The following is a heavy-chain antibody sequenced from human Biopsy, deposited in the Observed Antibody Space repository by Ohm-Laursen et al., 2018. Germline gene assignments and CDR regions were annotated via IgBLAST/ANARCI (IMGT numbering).Heavy chain of an antibody. CDR1: DGSISGYY. J-gene: IGHJ4*01. D-gene: IGHD3-22*01. Sequence: SQTLSLTCTVSDGSISGYYWSWIRQAPGKGLEWIGFIYYTGKTKSNPSLKSRLTMSVDTSKNQFSLNLTTVTTADTDVYYCAKNSGYSHDYWGPGILVTVPS. CDR3: AKNSGYSHDY. V-gene: IGHV4-59*03. CDR2: IYYTGKT.